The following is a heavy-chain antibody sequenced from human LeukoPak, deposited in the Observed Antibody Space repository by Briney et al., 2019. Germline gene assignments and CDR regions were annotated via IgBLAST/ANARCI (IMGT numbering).Heavy chain of an antibody. CDR3: ARDGYYGSGSYPPNWFDP. CDR2: INPSGGST. Sequence: ASVKVSCKASGYTFTSYDINWVRQAPGQGLEWMGIINPSGGSTSYARKFQGRVTMTRDTSTSTVYMELSSLRSEDTAVYYCARDGYYGSGSYPPNWFDPWGQGTLVTVSS. CDR1: GYTFTSYD. J-gene: IGHJ5*02. V-gene: IGHV1-46*01. D-gene: IGHD3-10*01.